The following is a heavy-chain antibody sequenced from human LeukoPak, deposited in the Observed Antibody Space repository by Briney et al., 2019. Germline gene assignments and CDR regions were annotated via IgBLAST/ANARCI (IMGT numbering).Heavy chain of an antibody. CDR3: ARDRQAYCGGDCYSGNYYYMDV. CDR2: INPSGGST. V-gene: IGHV1-46*01. Sequence: ASVKVSCKASGYTFTSYYMHWVRQAPGQGLEWMGIINPSGGSTSYAQKFQGRVTMTRDMSTSTVYMELSSLRSEDTAVYYCARDRQAYCGGDCYSGNYYYMDVWGKGTTVTVSS. D-gene: IGHD2-21*02. CDR1: GYTFTSYY. J-gene: IGHJ6*03.